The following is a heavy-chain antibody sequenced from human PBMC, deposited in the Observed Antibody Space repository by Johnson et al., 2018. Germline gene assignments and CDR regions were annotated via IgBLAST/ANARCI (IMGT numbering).Heavy chain of an antibody. CDR2: IPFDGTFK. D-gene: IGHD3-16*02. V-gene: IGHV3-30-3*01. CDR3: ARDTPFLGKFSTYYMNI. CDR1: GFTFSTHA. Sequence: QVQLVQSGGGVVQPGRSLRLSCAASGFTFSTHALHWVRQAPGKGLEWVAVIPFDGTFKYYTDSVKGRFTISRDNTKNTLYVQMNSLRAEDTAVYYCARDTPFLGKFSTYYMNIWGKGTTVTVSS. J-gene: IGHJ6*03.